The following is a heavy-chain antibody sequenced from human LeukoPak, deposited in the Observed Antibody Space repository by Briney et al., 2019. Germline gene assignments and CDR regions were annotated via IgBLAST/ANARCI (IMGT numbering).Heavy chain of an antibody. CDR2: ISSSGSTI. V-gene: IGHV3-11*01. J-gene: IGHJ6*02. CDR3: ARVHYGSGSYSSGYYYYGMDV. D-gene: IGHD3-10*01. Sequence: PGGSLRLSCAASGFTFSDYYMSWIRQAPGKGLEWVSYISSSGSTIYYADSVKGRFTISRDNAKNSLYLQMNSLRAEDTAVYYCARVHYGSGSYSSGYYYYGMDVWGQGTTVTVSS. CDR1: GFTFSDYY.